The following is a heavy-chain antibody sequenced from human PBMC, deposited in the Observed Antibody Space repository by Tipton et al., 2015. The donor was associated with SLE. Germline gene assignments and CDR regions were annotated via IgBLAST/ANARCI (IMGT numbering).Heavy chain of an antibody. CDR3: ARVAGWIEDAFDI. V-gene: IGHV4-38-2*02. D-gene: IGHD2-2*03. CDR2: IYQSGST. J-gene: IGHJ3*02. Sequence: TLSLTCTVSGYSISSGYYWGWIRQPPGKGLEWIGSIYQSGSTNYNPSLKSRVTISVDTSKNQFSLKLSSVTAADTAVYYCARVAGWIEDAFDIWGQGTMVTVSS. CDR1: GYSISSGYY.